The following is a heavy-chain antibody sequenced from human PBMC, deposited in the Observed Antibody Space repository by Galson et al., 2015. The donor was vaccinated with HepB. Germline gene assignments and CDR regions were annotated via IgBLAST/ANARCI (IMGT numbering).Heavy chain of an antibody. D-gene: IGHD2-21*02. CDR3: AKGLVVTARYYYYGMDV. V-gene: IGHV3-30*18. CDR1: GFTFSSYG. J-gene: IGHJ6*02. Sequence: SLRLSCAASGFTFSSYGMHWVRQAPGEGLEWVAVISYDGSNKYYADSVKGRFTISRDNSKNTLYLQMNSLRAEDTAVYYCAKGLVVTARYYYYGMDVWGQGTTVTVSS. CDR2: ISYDGSNK.